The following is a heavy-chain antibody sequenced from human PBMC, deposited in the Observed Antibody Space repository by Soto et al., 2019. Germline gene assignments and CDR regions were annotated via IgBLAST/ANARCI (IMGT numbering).Heavy chain of an antibody. CDR1: GFTFSSYG. CDR3: TKGVVVITSYFQH. V-gene: IGHV3-30*18. CDR2: ISYDESNK. J-gene: IGHJ1*01. D-gene: IGHD3-22*01. Sequence: QVQLVESGGGVVXXXXXLRLSCAASGFTFSSYGMHWVRQAPGKGLEWVAVISYDESNKYYADSVKGRFTISRDNSKNTLYLQMNSLRAEDTAVYYCTKGVVVITSYFQHWGQGTLVTVSS.